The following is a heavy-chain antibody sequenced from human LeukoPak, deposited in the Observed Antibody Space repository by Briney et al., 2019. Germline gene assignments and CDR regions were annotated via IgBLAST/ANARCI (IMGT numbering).Heavy chain of an antibody. CDR1: GFTFSTYW. CDR3: ARGVYDTNY. V-gene: IGHV3-7*01. CDR2: MNQDGSEK. J-gene: IGHJ4*02. D-gene: IGHD3-22*01. Sequence: GGSLRLSCAASGFTFSTYWMTWVRQAPGKGLEWVANMNQDGSEKYYVDSVKGRFTISRDNAKNSLYLQMNNLRAEDTAVYYCARGVYDTNYWGQGTLVTVSS.